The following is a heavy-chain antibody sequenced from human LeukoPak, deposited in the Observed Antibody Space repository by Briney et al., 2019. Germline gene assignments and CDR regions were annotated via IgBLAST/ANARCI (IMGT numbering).Heavy chain of an antibody. D-gene: IGHD6-19*01. CDR2: IIPIFGTA. J-gene: IGHJ4*02. V-gene: IGHV1-69*13. CDR3: SYFYSSGSLS. CDR1: GGTFSSYA. Sequence: ASVKVSCKASGGTFSSYAISWVRQAPGQGLEWMGGIIPIFGTANYAQKFQGRVTITADESTSTAYMELSSLRSEDTAVYYCSYFYSSGSLSWGQGTLVTVSS.